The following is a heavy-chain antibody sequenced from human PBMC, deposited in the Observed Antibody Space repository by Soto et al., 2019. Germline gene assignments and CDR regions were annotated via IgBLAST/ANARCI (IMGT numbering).Heavy chain of an antibody. J-gene: IGHJ6*03. CDR1: GFTFDDYA. Sequence: EVQLVESGGGLVQPGRSLRLSCAASGFTFDDYAMHWVRQAPGKGLEWVSGISWNSGSIGYADSVKGRFTISRDNAKNDLYLQMNSLKTEDTALYYCAKDSMVRGPDDSYYYYYYMDVWGKGTTVTVSS. V-gene: IGHV3-9*01. CDR3: AKDSMVRGPDDSYYYYYYMDV. D-gene: IGHD3-10*01. CDR2: ISWNSGSI.